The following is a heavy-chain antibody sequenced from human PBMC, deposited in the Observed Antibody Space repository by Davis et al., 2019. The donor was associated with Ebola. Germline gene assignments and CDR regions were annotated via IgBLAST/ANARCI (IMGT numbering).Heavy chain of an antibody. Sequence: GESLKISCDVSGFDLNTYSMNWVRQAPGKGLEWVSSISFSGTDIYYADSLEGRFTISRDNAKNSLFLQMNSLRAEDTAVYYCAKDLLWWSASDVWGQGTTVTVSS. CDR3: AKDLLWWSASDV. V-gene: IGHV3-21*04. D-gene: IGHD2-21*01. CDR1: GFDLNTYS. CDR2: ISFSGTDI. J-gene: IGHJ6*02.